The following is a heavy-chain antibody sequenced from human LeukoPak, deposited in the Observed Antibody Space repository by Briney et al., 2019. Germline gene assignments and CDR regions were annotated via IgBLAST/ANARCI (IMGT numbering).Heavy chain of an antibody. V-gene: IGHV1-69*06. J-gene: IGHJ6*04. Sequence: GASVKGSCKASGGTFSSYAISWVRQAPGQGLEWMGGIIPIFGTANYAQKFQGRVTITADKSTSTAYMELSSLRSEDTAVYYCATIRHLYCSSTSCYDAYYYYGMDVWGKGTTVTVSS. CDR2: IIPIFGTA. CDR3: ATIRHLYCSSTSCYDAYYYYGMDV. CDR1: GGTFSSYA. D-gene: IGHD2-2*01.